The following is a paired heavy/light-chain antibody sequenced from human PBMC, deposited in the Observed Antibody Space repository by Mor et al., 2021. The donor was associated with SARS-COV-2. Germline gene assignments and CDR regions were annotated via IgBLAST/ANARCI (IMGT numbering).Light chain of an antibody. CDR1: SGHSSYA. J-gene: IGLJ3*02. CDR3: QTWDTTGFRV. Sequence: QLVLTQSPSASASLGASVKLTCTLSSGHSSYAIAWLQQQPEKAPRFLMKLNNDGYHIKGDGIPDRFSGSSSGAERYLTISSLQSEDEADYYCQTWDTTGFRVFGGGTKLTVL. CDR2: LNNDGYH. V-gene: IGLV4-69*01.
Heavy chain of an antibody. V-gene: IGHV1-46*01. D-gene: IGHD2-8*01. CDR3: ARDHGDAEANGDWYFHY. Sequence: QVQLVQSGAEVKKPGASVRVSCKTSGYTFTNHYLNWVRQVPGQGLEWMGVIKPSGGSTTYARKFQDRVTMTRDTSTSTIYMELSNLRSDDTAVYFCARDHGDAEANGDWYFHYWGQGTLVTVSS. CDR1: GYTFTNHY. CDR2: IKPSGGST. J-gene: IGHJ1*01.